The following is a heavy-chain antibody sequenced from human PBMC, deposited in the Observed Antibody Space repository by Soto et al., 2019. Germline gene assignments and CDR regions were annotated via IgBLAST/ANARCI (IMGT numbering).Heavy chain of an antibody. Sequence: SXTLSLTCTVSGGSISSYYWSWIRQPPGKGLEWIGYIYYSGSTNYNPSLKSRVTISVDTSKNQFSLKLSSVTAADTAVYYCARDRMVIAARPYYNYYGMAVWGQGTTVT. CDR1: GGSISSYY. CDR3: ARDRMVIAARPYYNYYGMAV. V-gene: IGHV4-59*01. D-gene: IGHD6-6*01. J-gene: IGHJ6*02. CDR2: IYYSGST.